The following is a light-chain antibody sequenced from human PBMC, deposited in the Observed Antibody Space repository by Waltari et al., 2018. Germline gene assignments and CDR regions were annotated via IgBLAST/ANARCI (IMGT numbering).Light chain of an antibody. Sequence: DIQMTQSPSSLFASVGDTVTVTGRARQSISWFLNWYQYKPGEAHQFLIYATSTLRSGAPSRFSGSGSETEFTLTISNLQPEDCAIYYCQQSRTSPKFTFGGGTKVQLK. CDR1: QSISWF. CDR3: QQSRTSPKFT. V-gene: IGKV1-39*01. J-gene: IGKJ4*01. CDR2: ATS.